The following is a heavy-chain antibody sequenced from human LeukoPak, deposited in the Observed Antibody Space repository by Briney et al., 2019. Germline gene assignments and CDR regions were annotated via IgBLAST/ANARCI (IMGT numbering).Heavy chain of an antibody. CDR3: ASSSGTDAYYFDS. J-gene: IGHJ4*02. D-gene: IGHD3-22*01. CDR1: GYTFTSFD. CDR2: MNPNSGNT. Sequence: ASVKVSCKASGYTFTSFDINWVRQATGQGLEWMGWMNPNSGNTGYAQKFQGRVTMTRNTSISTAYMELSSLRSEDTAVYYCASSSGTDAYYFDSWGQGTLVTVSS. V-gene: IGHV1-8*01.